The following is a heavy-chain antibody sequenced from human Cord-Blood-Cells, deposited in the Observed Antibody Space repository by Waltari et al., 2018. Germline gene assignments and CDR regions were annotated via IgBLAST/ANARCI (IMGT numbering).Heavy chain of an antibody. CDR2: INHSGST. J-gene: IGHJ4*02. Sequence: QVQLQQWGAGLLKPSETLSLTCAVYGGSFSGYYWSRITQPPGKGLEWIGEINHSGSTNYNPSLKSRVTISVDTSKNQFSLKLSSVTAADTAVYYCARGGNVVVPAAIEEIDYWGQGTLVTVSS. CDR1: GGSFSGYY. V-gene: IGHV4-34*01. CDR3: ARGGNVVVPAAIEEIDY. D-gene: IGHD2-2*01.